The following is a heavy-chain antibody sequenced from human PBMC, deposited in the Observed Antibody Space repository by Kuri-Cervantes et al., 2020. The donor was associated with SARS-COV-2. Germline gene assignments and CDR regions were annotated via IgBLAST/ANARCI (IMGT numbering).Heavy chain of an antibody. V-gene: IGHV3-15*01. CDR2: IKSKTDGGTT. CDR3: TTQSIAAAYFPPDAFDI. CDR1: GFTFSNAW. Sequence: GGSLRLSCAASGFTFSNAWMSWVRQAPGKGLEWVGRIKSKTDGGTTDYAAPVKGRFTISRDDSKNTLYLQMSSLKTEDTAVYYCTTQSIAAAYFPPDAFDIWGQGTMVTVSS. J-gene: IGHJ3*02. D-gene: IGHD6-13*01.